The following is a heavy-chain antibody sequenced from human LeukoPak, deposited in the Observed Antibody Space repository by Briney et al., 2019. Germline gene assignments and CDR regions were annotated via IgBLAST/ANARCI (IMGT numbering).Heavy chain of an antibody. CDR2: ISAYNGNT. Sequence: AASVKFSCKASGYTFTSYGISWVRQAPGQGLEWMGWISAYNGNTNYAQKLQGRVTMTTDTSTSTAYMELRSLRSDDTAVYYCARERCSSTSCYMGYYYYGMDVWGQGTTVTVSS. CDR3: ARERCSSTSCYMGYYYYGMDV. J-gene: IGHJ6*02. D-gene: IGHD2-2*02. CDR1: GYTFTSYG. V-gene: IGHV1-18*01.